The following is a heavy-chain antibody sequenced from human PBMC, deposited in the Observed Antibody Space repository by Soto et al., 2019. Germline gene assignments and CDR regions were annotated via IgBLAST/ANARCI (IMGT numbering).Heavy chain of an antibody. V-gene: IGHV1-18*01. D-gene: IGHD3-3*01. Sequence: QVQLVQSGAEVKKPGASVKVSCKASGYTFTSYGISWVRQAPGQGLEWMGWISAYNGNTNYAQKLQGRATMTTDTSTSTAYMELRSLRSDDTAVYYCARDRGYYDFWSGYPRNFDYWGQGTLVTVSS. CDR1: GYTFTSYG. CDR2: ISAYNGNT. CDR3: ARDRGYYDFWSGYPRNFDY. J-gene: IGHJ4*02.